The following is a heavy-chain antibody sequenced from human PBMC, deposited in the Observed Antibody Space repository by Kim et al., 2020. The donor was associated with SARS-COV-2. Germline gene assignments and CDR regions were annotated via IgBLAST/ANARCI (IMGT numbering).Heavy chain of an antibody. V-gene: IGHV1-18*01. CDR3: ARLSYDFWSGYCFDY. Sequence: QKLQGRVTMTTDTSTSTAYMELRSLRSDDTAVYYCARLSYDFWSGYCFDYWGQGTLVTVSS. J-gene: IGHJ4*02. D-gene: IGHD3-3*01.